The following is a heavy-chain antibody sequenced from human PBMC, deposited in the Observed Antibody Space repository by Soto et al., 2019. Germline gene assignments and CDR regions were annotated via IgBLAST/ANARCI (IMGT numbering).Heavy chain of an antibody. V-gene: IGHV3-53*02. D-gene: IGHD2-15*01. Sequence: EVQLVETGGGLIQPGGSLRLSCAASGFTVSSNYMSWVRQAPGKGLECVSVIYSGGSTYYADSVKGRFTISRDNSKNTLYLQMNSLRAEDTAVYYCARDPRYCSGGSCYSGGLDYWGQGTLVTVSS. CDR2: IYSGGST. J-gene: IGHJ4*02. CDR1: GFTVSSNY. CDR3: ARDPRYCSGGSCYSGGLDY.